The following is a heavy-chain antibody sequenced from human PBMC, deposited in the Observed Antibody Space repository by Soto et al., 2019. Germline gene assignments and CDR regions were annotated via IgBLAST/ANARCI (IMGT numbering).Heavy chain of an antibody. V-gene: IGHV4-30-4*01. CDR2: IYYDGNS. Sequence: PSETLSLTCTVSGGSINSGDYYWTWVRQPPGKGLEWIGYIYYDGNSQHNPSLKSRVTMLIGTSKNQFSLNLSSVTAADTAVYYCARDRRWLPRGPNNWLDLWGQGTQVTVSS. J-gene: IGHJ5*02. CDR3: ARDRRWLPRGPNNWLDL. D-gene: IGHD5-12*01. CDR1: GGSINSGDYY.